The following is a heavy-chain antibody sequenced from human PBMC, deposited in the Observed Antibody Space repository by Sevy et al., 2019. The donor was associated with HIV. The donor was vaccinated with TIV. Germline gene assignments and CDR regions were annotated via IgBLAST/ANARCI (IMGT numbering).Heavy chain of an antibody. J-gene: IGHJ6*02. D-gene: IGHD3-10*01. V-gene: IGHV1-2*02. CDR3: ARDRTITMVRGVYYGMDV. CDR2: INPNSGGT. CDR1: GYTFTGYY. Sequence: ASVKVSCKASGYTFTGYYMHWVRQAPGQGLEWMGWINPNSGGTNYAQKFQGRVTMTRDTSISTAYMELSRLRSDDTAVYYGARDRTITMVRGVYYGMDVWGQGTTVTVSS.